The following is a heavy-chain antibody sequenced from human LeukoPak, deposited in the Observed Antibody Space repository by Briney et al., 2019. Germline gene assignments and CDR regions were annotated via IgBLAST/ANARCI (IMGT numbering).Heavy chain of an antibody. CDR3: TRQDIVVVVAAFY. Sequence: GGSLRLSCAASGFTFSNAWMSWVRQAPGKGLGWVGRIKSKTDGGTTDYAAPVKGRFTISRDDSKSIAYLQMNSLKTEDTAVYYCTRQDIVVVVAAFYWGQGTLVTVSS. CDR1: GFTFSNAW. CDR2: IKSKTDGGTT. J-gene: IGHJ4*02. V-gene: IGHV3-15*01. D-gene: IGHD2-15*01.